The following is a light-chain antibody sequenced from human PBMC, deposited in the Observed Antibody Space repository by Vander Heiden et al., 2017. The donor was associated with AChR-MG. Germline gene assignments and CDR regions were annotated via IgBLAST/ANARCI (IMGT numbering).Light chain of an antibody. V-gene: IGLV3-21*02. CDR1: NIGSKS. J-gene: IGLJ2*01. CDR3: QVWDSSSDRVV. Sequence: SYVLTQPPPVSVAAGQPARITCGGNNIGSKSVHGYQQKPGQAPVLVVYDDSDRPSGIPERFSGSNSGNTATLTISRVEAGDEADYYCQVWDSSSDRVVFGGGTKLTVL. CDR2: DDS.